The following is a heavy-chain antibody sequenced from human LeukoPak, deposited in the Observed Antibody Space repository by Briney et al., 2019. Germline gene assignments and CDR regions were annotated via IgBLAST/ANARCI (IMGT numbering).Heavy chain of an antibody. CDR2: IYYSGST. CDR3: ARLRTGEAGFDY. D-gene: IGHD7-27*01. J-gene: IGHJ4*02. V-gene: IGHV4-59*01. Sequence: SETLSLTCTVSGGSISSYYWSWIRQPPGKGLVWIGYIYYSGSTNYNPSLKSRVTISVDTSKNQFSLKLSSVTAADTAVYYCARLRTGEAGFDYWGQGTLVTVSS. CDR1: GGSISSYY.